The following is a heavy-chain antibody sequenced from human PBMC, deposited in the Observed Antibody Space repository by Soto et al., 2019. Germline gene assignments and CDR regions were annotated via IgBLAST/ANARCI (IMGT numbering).Heavy chain of an antibody. Sequence: QITLKESGPTLVKPTQTLTLTCTFSGFSLSTSGLGVGWIRQPPGKALEWLALIYWDDDKRYSPSLKSRLTITKDTSKNQVVLTMTNMDPVDTATYYCAHRRSYCSGGSCYSGFDYWGQGTLVTVSS. V-gene: IGHV2-5*02. J-gene: IGHJ4*02. CDR1: GFSLSTSGLG. CDR2: IYWDDDK. CDR3: AHRRSYCSGGSCYSGFDY. D-gene: IGHD2-15*01.